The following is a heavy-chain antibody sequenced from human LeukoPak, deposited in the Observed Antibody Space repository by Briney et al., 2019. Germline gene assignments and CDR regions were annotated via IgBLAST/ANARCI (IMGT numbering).Heavy chain of an antibody. CDR1: GFTFSSYA. V-gene: IGHV3-30*01. D-gene: IGHD6-13*01. CDR2: ISYDGSNK. Sequence: PGGSLRLSCAASGFTFSSYAMHWVRQAPGRGLEWVAVISYDGSNKYCADSVKGRFTISRDDSKKTLYLQMNSLRAEDTAVYYCAREGQPYNWFDPWGQGTLVTVSS. J-gene: IGHJ5*02. CDR3: AREGQPYNWFDP.